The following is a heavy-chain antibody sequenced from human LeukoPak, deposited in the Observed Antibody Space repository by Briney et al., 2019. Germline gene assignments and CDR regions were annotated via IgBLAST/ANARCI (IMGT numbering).Heavy chain of an antibody. J-gene: IGHJ5*02. CDR2: MNPNSGNT. D-gene: IGHD3-3*01. CDR1: GYTFTSYD. CDR3: ARGQYRGYYDFWSGYSTNNWFDP. Sequence: ASVKVSCKASGYTFTSYDINWVRQATGQGLEWMGWMNPNSGNTGYAQKFQGRVTMTRNTSISAGYMELSSLRSEDTAVYYCARGQYRGYYDFWSGYSTNNWFDPWGQGTLVTVSS. V-gene: IGHV1-8*01.